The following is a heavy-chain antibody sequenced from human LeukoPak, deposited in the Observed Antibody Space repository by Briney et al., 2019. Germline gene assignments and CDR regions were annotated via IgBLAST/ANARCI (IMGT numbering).Heavy chain of an antibody. CDR2: MNPNSGNT. D-gene: IGHD1-26*01. V-gene: IGHV1-8*01. CDR3: ARDTYRGSYYGFGYFDY. J-gene: IGHJ4*02. CDR1: GYTFTSYD. Sequence: ASVKVSCKASGYTFTSYDINWVRQATGQGLEWMGWMNPNSGNTGYAQKFQGRVTMTRDTSTSTVYMELSSLRSEDTAVYYCARDTYRGSYYGFGYFDYWGQGTLVTVPS.